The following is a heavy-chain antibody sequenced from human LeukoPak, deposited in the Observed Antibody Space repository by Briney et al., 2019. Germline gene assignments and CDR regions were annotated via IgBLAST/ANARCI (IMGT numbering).Heavy chain of an antibody. CDR3: ARDSSEHFDY. CDR1: GYTFTGYY. Sequence: ASVKVSCKASGYTFTGYYMHWVRQAPGQGLEWMGWISAYNGNTNYAQKLQGRVTMTTDTSTSTAYMELRSLRSDDTAVYYCARDSSEHFDYWGQGTLVTVSS. V-gene: IGHV1-18*04. J-gene: IGHJ4*02. CDR2: ISAYNGNT. D-gene: IGHD2-2*01.